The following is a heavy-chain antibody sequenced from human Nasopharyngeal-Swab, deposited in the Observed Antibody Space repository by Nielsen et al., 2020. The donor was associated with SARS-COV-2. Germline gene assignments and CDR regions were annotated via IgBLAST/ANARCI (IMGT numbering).Heavy chain of an antibody. CDR1: GGSISSYY. CDR3: ASSLGTGYSSGWYWDAHAFDI. CDR2: IYYSGST. V-gene: IGHV4-59*01. D-gene: IGHD6-19*01. J-gene: IGHJ3*02. Sequence: SETLSLICTVSGGSISSYYWSWIRQPPGKGLEWIGYIYYSGSTNYNPSLKSRVTISVDTSKNQFSLKLSSVTAADTAVYYCASSLGTGYSSGWYWDAHAFDIWGQGTMVTVSS.